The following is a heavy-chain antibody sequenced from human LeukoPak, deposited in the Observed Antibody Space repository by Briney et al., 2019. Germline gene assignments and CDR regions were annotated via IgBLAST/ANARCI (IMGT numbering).Heavy chain of an antibody. CDR2: INPNSGGT. CDR1: GYTFTGYY. D-gene: IGHD2-15*01. Sequence: ASVKVSCKASGYTFTGYYMHWVRQAPGQGLEWMGRINPNSGGTNYAQKFQGRVTMTRDTSISTAYMELGRLRSDDTAVYYCARAPYCSGGSCYPFDYWGQGTLVTVSS. J-gene: IGHJ4*02. V-gene: IGHV1-2*06. CDR3: ARAPYCSGGSCYPFDY.